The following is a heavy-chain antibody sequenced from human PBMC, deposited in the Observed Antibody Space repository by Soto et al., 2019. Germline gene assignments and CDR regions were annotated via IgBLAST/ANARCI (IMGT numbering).Heavy chain of an antibody. V-gene: IGHV4-30-2*01. CDR2: IYHSGST. CDR3: ARVIEAREDYYYYGMDV. D-gene: IGHD6-6*01. CDR1: GGSISSGGYS. J-gene: IGHJ6*02. Sequence: TLSLTCAVSGGSISSGGYSWSWIRQPPGKGLEWIGYIYHSGSTYYNPSLKSRVTVSVDRSKNQFSLKLSSVTAADTAVYYCARVIEAREDYYYYGMDVWGQGTTVTVSS.